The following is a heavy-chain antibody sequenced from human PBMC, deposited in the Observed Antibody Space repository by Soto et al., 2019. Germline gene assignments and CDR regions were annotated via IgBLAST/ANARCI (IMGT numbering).Heavy chain of an antibody. Sequence: EVQLVESGGGLIQPGGSLRLSCAASGFTVSSNYMSWVRQAPGEGLEWVSVIYSGGSTYYADSVKGRFTISRDNSKNTLYLQMNSLRAEDTALYYCARDCSGGNCYYDAFDIWGRGTMVTVSS. CDR3: ARDCSGGNCYYDAFDI. J-gene: IGHJ3*02. CDR2: IYSGGST. CDR1: GFTVSSNY. V-gene: IGHV3-53*01. D-gene: IGHD2-15*01.